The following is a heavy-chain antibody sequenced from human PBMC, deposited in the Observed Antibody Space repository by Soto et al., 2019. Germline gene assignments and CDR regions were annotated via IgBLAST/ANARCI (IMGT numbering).Heavy chain of an antibody. CDR2: ISSSGSTI. D-gene: IGHD6-13*01. Sequence: PGGSLRLSCAASGFTFSDYYMSWIRQAPGKGLEWVSYISSSGSTIYYADSVKGRFTISRDNSRNTLYLQTNSLRAEDTAVYYCARVPSPTAAAGVLDPWGQGTLVTVSS. V-gene: IGHV3-11*04. J-gene: IGHJ5*02. CDR1: GFTFSDYY. CDR3: ARVPSPTAAAGVLDP.